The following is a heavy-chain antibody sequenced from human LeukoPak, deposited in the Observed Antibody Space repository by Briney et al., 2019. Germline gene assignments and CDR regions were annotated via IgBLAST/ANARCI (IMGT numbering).Heavy chain of an antibody. V-gene: IGHV3-69-1*01. CDR1: GFTFSDYY. J-gene: IGHJ4*02. D-gene: IGHD5-12*01. CDR3: AKGPQLYSGYHPDY. Sequence: GGSLRLSCAASGFTFSDYYMNWVRQAPGKGLEWVSSISSSSTIYYADSVKGRFTISRDYSKNTVHLQLNNLRAEDTAMYYCAKGPQLYSGYHPDYWGQGTLVTVSS. CDR2: ISSSSTI.